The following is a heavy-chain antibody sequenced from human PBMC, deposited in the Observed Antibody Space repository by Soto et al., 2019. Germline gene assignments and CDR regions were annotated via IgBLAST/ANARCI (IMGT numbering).Heavy chain of an antibody. D-gene: IGHD6-19*01. Sequence: PSETLSLTCAVYGGSFSGYYWSWIRQPPGKGLEWIGEINHSGSTNYNPPLKSRVTISVDTSKNQFSLKLSSVTAADTAVYYCARAYPRGIISSGRHFDYWGQGTLVTVSS. CDR1: GGSFSGYY. CDR2: INHSGST. CDR3: ARAYPRGIISSGRHFDY. J-gene: IGHJ4*02. V-gene: IGHV4-34*01.